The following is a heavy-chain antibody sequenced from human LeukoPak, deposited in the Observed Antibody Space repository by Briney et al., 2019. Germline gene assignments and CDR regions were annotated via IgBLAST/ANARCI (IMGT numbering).Heavy chain of an antibody. D-gene: IGHD3-22*01. J-gene: IGHJ4*02. CDR3: ARDRYDSSGYLGVFDY. Sequence: PGGSLRLSCAASGFIFSSYAMHWVRQAPGKGLEWVAVISYDGSNKYYADSVKGRFTISRDNSKNTLYLQMNSLRAEDTAVYYCARDRYDSSGYLGVFDYWGQGTLVTVSS. V-gene: IGHV3-30-3*01. CDR2: ISYDGSNK. CDR1: GFIFSSYA.